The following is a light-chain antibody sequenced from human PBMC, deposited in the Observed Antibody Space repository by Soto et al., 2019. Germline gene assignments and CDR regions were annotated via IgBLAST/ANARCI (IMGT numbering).Light chain of an antibody. V-gene: IGKV3-15*01. J-gene: IGKJ4*02. CDR1: YDLSSR. CDR3: QHDTNGPLT. Sequence: EIVMTQSPITLSVSPGERATLSCRASYDLSSRLAWYQQKPGQAPRLLIYDASTRATDVPARFSGSGSGTDVTVIISRQQSEDFAVYICQHDTNGPLTFGGGTKVVIK. CDR2: DAS.